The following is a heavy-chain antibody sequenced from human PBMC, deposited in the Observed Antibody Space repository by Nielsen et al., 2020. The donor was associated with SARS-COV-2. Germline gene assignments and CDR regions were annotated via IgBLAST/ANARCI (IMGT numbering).Heavy chain of an antibody. Sequence: GESLKISCAASGFTFSSYTMNWVRQAPGKGLECVSSISSSTSYIYYADSVKGRFTISRDNAKTSLYLQMNSLRAEDTAVYYCVRVSGSAWKEYWYFDLWGRGTLVTVSS. CDR2: ISSSTSYI. J-gene: IGHJ2*01. CDR1: GFTFSSYT. V-gene: IGHV3-21*01. CDR3: VRVSGSAWKEYWYFDL. D-gene: IGHD6-19*01.